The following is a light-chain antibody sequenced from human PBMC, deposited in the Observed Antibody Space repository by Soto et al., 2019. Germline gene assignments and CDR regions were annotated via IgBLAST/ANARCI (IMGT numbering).Light chain of an antibody. CDR3: QQYGSSPRT. J-gene: IGKJ1*01. V-gene: IGKV3-20*01. CDR2: GAA. Sequence: EIVLIQSPATLSLSPGERATLSCRAGESISNNLAWYQQKPGQAPRLLIYGAATRAAGIPARFSGRGSGTDFTLTISRLEPEDFAVYYCQQYGSSPRTFGQGTKVDI. CDR1: ESISNN.